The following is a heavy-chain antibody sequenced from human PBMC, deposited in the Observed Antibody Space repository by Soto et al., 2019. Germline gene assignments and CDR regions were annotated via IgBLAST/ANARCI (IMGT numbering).Heavy chain of an antibody. J-gene: IGHJ6*02. D-gene: IGHD3-16*01. CDR2: IFSSGTT. CDR1: GDSISSGNKY. V-gene: IGHV4-30-4*01. CDR3: ARVPSPFDYYYAMDV. Sequence: SETLSLTCTVSGDSISSGNKYWSWIRQPPGKGLEWIGYIFSSGTTYYNPSLKSRLTMSLDASQNQFSLKLNYLTDADTAVYFCARVPSPFDYYYAMDVWGQGTKVTVS.